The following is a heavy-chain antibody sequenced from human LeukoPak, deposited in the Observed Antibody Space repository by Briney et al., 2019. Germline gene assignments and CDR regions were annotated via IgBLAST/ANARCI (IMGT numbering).Heavy chain of an antibody. V-gene: IGHV1-8*01. CDR2: MNPNSGNT. Sequence: ASVKVSCKASGYTFTSYDINWVRQATGLGLEWMGWMNPNSGNTGYAQKFQGRVTMTRNTSISTAYMELSSLRSEDTAVYYCARGGYSSSWYARGWFDPWGQGTLVTVSS. J-gene: IGHJ5*02. CDR3: ARGGYSSSWYARGWFDP. CDR1: GYTFTSYD. D-gene: IGHD6-13*01.